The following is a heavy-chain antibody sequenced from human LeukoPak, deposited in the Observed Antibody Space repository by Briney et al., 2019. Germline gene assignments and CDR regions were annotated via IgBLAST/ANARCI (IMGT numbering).Heavy chain of an antibody. CDR1: GFTFSSNS. D-gene: IGHD3-10*01. J-gene: IGHJ4*02. Sequence: GGSLRLSCAASGFTFSSNSMNWVRQAPGKGLEWISYISISSSTIYYADSVKGRFAISRDNARNSLYLQMSSLRVEDTAVYYCAKDGWLESGRTPFYFDSWGQGTLVTVSS. CDR2: ISISSSTI. V-gene: IGHV3-48*01. CDR3: AKDGWLESGRTPFYFDS.